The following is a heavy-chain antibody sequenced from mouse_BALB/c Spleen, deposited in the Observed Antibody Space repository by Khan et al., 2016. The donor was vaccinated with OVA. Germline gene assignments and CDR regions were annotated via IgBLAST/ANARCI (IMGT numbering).Heavy chain of an antibody. D-gene: IGHD2-12*01. CDR3: ARGGAAYNRNDGGAMEY. V-gene: IGHV9-4*02. CDR2: INTHSGVP. J-gene: IGHJ4*01. CDR1: GYTFTTAG. Sequence: QIQLVQSGPELKKPGETVRISCKASGYTFTTAGIQWVQKMPGKGLKWIGWINTHSGVPKYAEDFKGRFAFSLDISVNTAYLQITNLTNEDTATYHCARGGAAYNRNDGGAMEYWGQGTSVTVSS.